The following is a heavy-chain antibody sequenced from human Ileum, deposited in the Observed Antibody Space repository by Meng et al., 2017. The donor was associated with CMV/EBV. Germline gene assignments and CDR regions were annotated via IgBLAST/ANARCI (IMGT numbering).Heavy chain of an antibody. V-gene: IGHV3-33*06. J-gene: IGHJ6*02. CDR2: IWYDGSNK. CDR3: AKDTDFWSGYRHYYGMDV. CDR1: GFTFSSYG. D-gene: IGHD3-3*01. Sequence: GGSLRLSCAASGFTFSSYGMHWVRQAPGKGLEWVAVIWYDGSNKYYADSVKGRFTISRDNSKNTLYLQMNSLRAEDTAVYYCAKDTDFWSGYRHYYGMDVWGQGPTVTVSS.